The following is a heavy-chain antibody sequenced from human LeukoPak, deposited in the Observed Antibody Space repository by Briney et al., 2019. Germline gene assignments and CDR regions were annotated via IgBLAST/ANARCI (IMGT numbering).Heavy chain of an antibody. J-gene: IGHJ4*02. CDR1: GYTFTSYD. V-gene: IGHV1-8*03. Sequence: GSSVKVSCKASGYTFTSYDINWVRQATGQGLEWMAWMNPNSGNTGYAQKFQGRVTITRNTSISTAYMELSSLRSEDTAVYYCARGLSHLLWFGESGHYFDYWGQGTLVTVSS. CDR2: MNPNSGNT. CDR3: ARGLSHLLWFGESGHYFDY. D-gene: IGHD3-10*01.